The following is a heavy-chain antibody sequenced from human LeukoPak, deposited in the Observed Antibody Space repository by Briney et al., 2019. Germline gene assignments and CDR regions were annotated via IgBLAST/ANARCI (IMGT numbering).Heavy chain of an antibody. J-gene: IGHJ1*01. CDR1: GYSLTGNY. Sequence: ASVKVSCKASGYSLTGNYMHWVRQDPGQGLEWMGWINPNSGDTNLAQKFQGRVTMTRDTSISTVYMELSRLRSDDTAVFYCARGYYDSSDFEYLQHWGQGTLVTVSS. CDR2: INPNSGDT. V-gene: IGHV1-2*02. D-gene: IGHD3-22*01. CDR3: ARGYYDSSDFEYLQH.